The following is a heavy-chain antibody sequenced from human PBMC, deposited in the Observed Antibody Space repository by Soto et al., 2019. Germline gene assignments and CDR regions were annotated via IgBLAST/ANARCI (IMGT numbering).Heavy chain of an antibody. CDR3: ATQPGVVVPAANNETDY. Sequence: ASVKVSCKASGYTFTSYGISWVRQAPGQGLEWMGWISAYNGNTNYAQKLQGRVTMTTDTSTSTAYMELRSLRSDDTAVYYCATQPGVVVPAANNETDYWGQGTQVTVSS. V-gene: IGHV1-18*04. CDR2: ISAYNGNT. J-gene: IGHJ4*02. CDR1: GYTFTSYG. D-gene: IGHD2-2*01.